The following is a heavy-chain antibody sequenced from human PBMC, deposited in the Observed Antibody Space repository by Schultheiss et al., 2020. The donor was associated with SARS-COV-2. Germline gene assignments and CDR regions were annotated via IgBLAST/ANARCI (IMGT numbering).Heavy chain of an antibody. CDR1: GFSFSTYA. CDR3: ARDETLDY. J-gene: IGHJ4*02. V-gene: IGHV3-30*01. Sequence: GGSLRLSCAASGFSFSTYAMHWVRQAPGKGLEWVAVVSYGGTNKYYADSVKGRFTISRDNSNNTLYLQMNSLRPEDTAVYSCARDETLDYWGQGTLVTVSS. CDR2: VSYGGTNK.